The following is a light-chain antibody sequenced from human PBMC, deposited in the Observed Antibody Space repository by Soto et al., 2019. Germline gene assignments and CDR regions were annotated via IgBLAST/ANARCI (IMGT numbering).Light chain of an antibody. CDR3: QQYYNWPT. CDR2: GAS. J-gene: IGKJ1*01. CDR1: QTVGSD. Sequence: EIVMTQSPGTLSVSPGERATLSCRASQTVGSDLVWYQQKPGHPPRLLIYGASTRATGIPARFSGSGSGTEFTLTISSLQSEDFAVYYCQQYYNWPTFGQGTKVDIK. V-gene: IGKV3-15*01.